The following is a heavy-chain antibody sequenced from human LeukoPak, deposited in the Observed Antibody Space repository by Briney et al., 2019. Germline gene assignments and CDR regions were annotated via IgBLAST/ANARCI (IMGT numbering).Heavy chain of an antibody. CDR3: ARDGYSSRIAAADLSNWFDP. V-gene: IGHV4-39*07. CDR2: IYHSGST. Sequence: PSETLSLTCTVSGGSISSSSYYWGWIRQPPGKGLEWIGSIYHSGSTNYNPSLKSRVTISVDKSKNQFSLKLSSVTAADTAVYYCARDGYSSRIAAADLSNWFDPWGQGTLVTVSS. CDR1: GGSISSSSYY. J-gene: IGHJ5*02. D-gene: IGHD6-13*01.